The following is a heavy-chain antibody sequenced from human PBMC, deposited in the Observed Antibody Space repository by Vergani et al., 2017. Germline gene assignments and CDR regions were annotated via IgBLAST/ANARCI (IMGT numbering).Heavy chain of an antibody. CDR3: AKTCYYDVCGPFVYYYYNMDV. Sequence: QLVESGGGVVQSGGSLRLSCAASGFTFTSFGMHWVRQAPGKGLEWVAFIHYDGSHKYYVDSVKGRFTISRDDSNNTLYLQMNSLRADDTAVYYCAKTCYYDVCGPFVYYYYNMDVWGQGTTVTVSS. CDR2: IHYDGSHK. V-gene: IGHV3-30*02. CDR1: GFTFTSFG. J-gene: IGHJ6*02. D-gene: IGHD3-22*01.